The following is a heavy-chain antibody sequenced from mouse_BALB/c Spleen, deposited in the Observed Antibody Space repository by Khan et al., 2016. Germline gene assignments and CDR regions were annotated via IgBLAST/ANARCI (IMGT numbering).Heavy chain of an antibody. V-gene: IGHV3-2*02. J-gene: IGHJ1*01. CDR2: ISYSGST. Sequence: EVQLQESGPGLVKPSQSLSLTCTVSGYSITSDYAWNWIRQFPGNKLEWMGYISYSGSTSYNPSLKSRISITRDTSKNQFFLQLNSVTTEDTATYYCVRYLCGYDWYFDVWGAGTTVTVSS. CDR3: VRYLCGYDWYFDV. CDR1: GYSITSDYA. D-gene: IGHD2-2*01.